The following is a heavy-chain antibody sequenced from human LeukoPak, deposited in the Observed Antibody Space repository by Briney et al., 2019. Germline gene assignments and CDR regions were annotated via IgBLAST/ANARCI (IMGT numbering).Heavy chain of an antibody. V-gene: IGHV4-59*12. J-gene: IGHJ5*02. CDR2: IYYSGST. CDR1: GGSFSGYY. Sequence: SETLSLTCAVYGGSFSGYYWSWIRQPPGKGLEWIGYIYYSGSTNYNPSLKSRVTISVDTSKNQFSLKLSSVTAADTAVYYCARSSRGYQLLSIDPWGQGTLVTVSS. CDR3: ARSSRGYQLLSIDP. D-gene: IGHD2-2*01.